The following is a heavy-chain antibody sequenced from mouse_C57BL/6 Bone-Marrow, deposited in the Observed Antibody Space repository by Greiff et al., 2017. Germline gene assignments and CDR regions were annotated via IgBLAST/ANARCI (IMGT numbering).Heavy chain of an antibody. CDR3: AREGDYPRFDY. CDR1: GYTFTSYW. J-gene: IGHJ2*01. V-gene: IGHV1-50*01. CDR2: IDPSDSYT. D-gene: IGHD2-4*01. Sequence: QVQLQQPGAELVKPGASVKLSCKASGYTFTSYWMQWVKQRPGQGLEWIGEIDPSDSYTNYNQKFKGKATLTVDTSSSTAYMQLSSLTAEDSAVYYCAREGDYPRFDYWGQGTTLTVSS.